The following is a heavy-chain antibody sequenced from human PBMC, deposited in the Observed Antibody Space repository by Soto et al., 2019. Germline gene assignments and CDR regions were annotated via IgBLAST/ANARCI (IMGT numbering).Heavy chain of an antibody. J-gene: IGHJ6*02. CDR3: ERGRDTAMQMDV. D-gene: IGHD5-18*01. Sequence: SVRVFCKXSGRTFSRYAISWVRQAPGQGLEWMGGIIPIFGTANYAQKFQGRVTITADEPTSTAYMELSSLRSEDTAGSYCERGRDTAMQMDVWGQGTTVTVSS. CDR2: IIPIFGTA. CDR1: GRTFSRYA. V-gene: IGHV1-69*13.